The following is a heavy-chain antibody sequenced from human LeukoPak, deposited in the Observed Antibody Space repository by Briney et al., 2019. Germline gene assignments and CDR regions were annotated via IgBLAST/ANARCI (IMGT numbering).Heavy chain of an antibody. CDR3: AKSILARCSGATCYPLDY. Sequence: GGSPRLSCAASGFTFSSYSMNWVRQAPGKGLEWVSSISSSSSYIYYAGSVKGRFTISRDNAKKSMYLEMNSLRAEDTAIYYCAKSILARCSGATCYPLDYWGQGTPVTVSS. J-gene: IGHJ4*02. V-gene: IGHV3-21*04. D-gene: IGHD2-15*01. CDR2: ISSSSSYI. CDR1: GFTFSSYS.